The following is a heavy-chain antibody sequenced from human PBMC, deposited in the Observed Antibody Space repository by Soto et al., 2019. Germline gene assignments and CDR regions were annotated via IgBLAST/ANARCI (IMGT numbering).Heavy chain of an antibody. CDR1: AGSFSDNY. D-gene: IGHD2-21*02. Sequence: PSETLSLTCAVYAGSFSDNYWSWIRQPAGKGLEWIGRLYTSGNTNYNPSLQSRVTISVDTSKNQFSLKLSSVTAADTAVYYCARVGDHKDFDYWGQGTLVTVSS. CDR2: LYTSGNT. V-gene: IGHV4-59*10. J-gene: IGHJ4*02. CDR3: ARVGDHKDFDY.